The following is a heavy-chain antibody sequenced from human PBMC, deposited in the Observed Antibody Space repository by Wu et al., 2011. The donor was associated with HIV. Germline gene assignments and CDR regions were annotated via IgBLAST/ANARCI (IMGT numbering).Heavy chain of an antibody. D-gene: IGHD2-15*01. Sequence: QVQLVQSGAELKKPGSSVKVSCKASGGTFSSYAISWVRQAPGQGLEWMGWISGYNGDTHYVPNLQDRVTITADTSTSAAYMELRSLRSDDTAVYYCARPYCSGGSCYFEYFQHWGQGTWSPSPQ. V-gene: IGHV1-18*01. CDR2: ISGYNGDT. CDR3: ARPYCSGGSCYFEYFQH. J-gene: IGHJ1*01. CDR1: GGTFSSYA.